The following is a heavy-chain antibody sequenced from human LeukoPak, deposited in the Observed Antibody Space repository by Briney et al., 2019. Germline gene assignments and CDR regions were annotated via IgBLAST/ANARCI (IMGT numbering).Heavy chain of an antibody. J-gene: IGHJ3*02. CDR3: ARAAIVGATRNAFDI. V-gene: IGHV1-46*03. CDR2: INPSGGST. Sequence: ASVKVSCKASGYTFTSYCMHWVRQAPGQGLEWMGIINPSGGSTSYAQKFQGRVTMTRDTSTSTVYMEPSSLRSEDTAVYYCARAAIVGATRNAFDIWGQGTMVTVSS. CDR1: GYTFTSYC. D-gene: IGHD1-26*01.